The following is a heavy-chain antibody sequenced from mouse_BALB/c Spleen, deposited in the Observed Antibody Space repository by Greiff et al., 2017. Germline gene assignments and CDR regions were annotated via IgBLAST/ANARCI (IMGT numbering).Heavy chain of an antibody. V-gene: IGHV1S81*02. CDR2: INPSNGGT. CDR3: TRRGYYYGSSHWYFDV. CDR1: GYTFTSYY. D-gene: IGHD1-1*01. Sequence: QVQLQQSGAELVKPGASVKLSCKASGYTFTSYYMYWVKQRPGQGLEWIGEINPSNGGTNFNEKFKSKATLTVDKSSSTAYMQLSSLTSEDYAVYYCTRRGYYYGSSHWYFDVWGAGTTVTVSS. J-gene: IGHJ1*01.